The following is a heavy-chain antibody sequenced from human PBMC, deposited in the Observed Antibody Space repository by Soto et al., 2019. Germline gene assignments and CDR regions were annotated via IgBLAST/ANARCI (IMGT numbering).Heavy chain of an antibody. Sequence: EVQLLESGGGLVQPGGSLRLSCAASGFTFSSYAMSWVRQAPGKGLEWVSGISGSGGSTYYADSVRGRFTISRDNSKNTLYLQMSSLRAEDKAVYFCAVGGVATADFDSWGQGTLVTVSS. CDR2: ISGSGGST. J-gene: IGHJ4*02. D-gene: IGHD2-21*02. CDR3: AVGGVATADFDS. V-gene: IGHV3-23*01. CDR1: GFTFSSYA.